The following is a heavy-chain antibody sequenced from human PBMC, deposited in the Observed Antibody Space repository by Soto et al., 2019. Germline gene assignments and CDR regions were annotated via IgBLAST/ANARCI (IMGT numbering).Heavy chain of an antibody. J-gene: IGHJ4*02. Sequence: GGSLRLSCAASGFTFSSYWMSWVRQAPGKGLEWVANIKQDGSEKYYVDSVKGQFTISRDNAKNSLYLQMNSLRAEDTAVYYCARDSRYYYDSSGYYYYFDYWGQGTLVTVSS. V-gene: IGHV3-7*05. D-gene: IGHD3-22*01. CDR3: ARDSRYYYDSSGYYYYFDY. CDR1: GFTFSSYW. CDR2: IKQDGSEK.